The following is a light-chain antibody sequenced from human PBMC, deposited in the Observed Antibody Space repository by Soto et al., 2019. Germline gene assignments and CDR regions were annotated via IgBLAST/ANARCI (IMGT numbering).Light chain of an antibody. CDR1: QSISSY. CDR3: QQSYSTLWLT. Sequence: DIQMTQSPSSLSASVGDRVTITCRASQSISSYLNLYQQKPGKAPKLLIYAASSLQSGVPSRFSGSGSGTDFTLTISSLQPEYFATYYCQQSYSTLWLTFGGGTKVEIK. CDR2: AAS. J-gene: IGKJ4*01. V-gene: IGKV1-39*01.